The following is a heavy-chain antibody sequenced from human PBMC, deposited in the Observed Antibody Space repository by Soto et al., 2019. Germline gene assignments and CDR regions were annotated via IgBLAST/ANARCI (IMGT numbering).Heavy chain of an antibody. J-gene: IGHJ4*02. CDR3: ARQGIAPAGTSLDY. CDR2: ISDSGST. V-gene: IGHV4-59*08. Sequence: QVQLQESGPGLVKPSETLSLTCTVSGGSIRSSYWSWIRQPPGKGLEWSGYISDSGSTNYNPSLNSRVTISVDTSKNQFSLKLSSVTAADTAVYYCARQGIAPAGTSLDYWGQGTLVTVSS. CDR1: GGSIRSSY. D-gene: IGHD6-13*01.